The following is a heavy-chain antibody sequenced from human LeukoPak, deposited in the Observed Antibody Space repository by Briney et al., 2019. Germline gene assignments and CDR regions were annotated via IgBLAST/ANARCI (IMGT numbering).Heavy chain of an antibody. CDR2: IYYSGST. V-gene: IGHV4-59*01. CDR1: GGSISSYY. J-gene: IGHJ4*02. Sequence: SETLSLTCTVSGGSISSYYWSWIRQPPGKGLEWIGYIYYSGSTNYNPSLKSRVTISVDTSKNQFSLKLSSVTAADTAVYYCARERRNDYSMDYWGQGTLVTVPS. CDR3: ARERRNDYSMDY. D-gene: IGHD4-4*01.